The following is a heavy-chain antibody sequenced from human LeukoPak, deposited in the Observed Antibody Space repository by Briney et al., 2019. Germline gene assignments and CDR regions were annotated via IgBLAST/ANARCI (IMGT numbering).Heavy chain of an antibody. Sequence: GRSLRLSCGASGFSFSLYGMHWVRQAPGKGLEWVAFIWAAGNDDFYADSVKGRFTISRDNSKNTLYLQMNSLGAEDTAVYYCARGVDYYENSGTIDYWGQGTLVTVSS. CDR3: ARGVDYYENSGTIDY. J-gene: IGHJ4*02. CDR2: IWAAGNDD. V-gene: IGHV3-33*01. D-gene: IGHD3-22*01. CDR1: GFSFSLYG.